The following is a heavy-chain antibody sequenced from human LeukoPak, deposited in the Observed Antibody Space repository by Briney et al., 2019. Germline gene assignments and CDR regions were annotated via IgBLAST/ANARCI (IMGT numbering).Heavy chain of an antibody. Sequence: GGSLRLSCAASGFTFSSYGMHWVRQAPGKGLEWVAVIWYDGSNKYYADSVKGRFTISRDNSKNTLYLQMNSLRAEDTAVYYCARDRQKSVYCSGGSCRAYYFDYWGQGTLVTVSS. D-gene: IGHD2-15*01. CDR3: ARDRQKSVYCSGGSCRAYYFDY. V-gene: IGHV3-33*01. J-gene: IGHJ4*02. CDR2: IWYDGSNK. CDR1: GFTFSSYG.